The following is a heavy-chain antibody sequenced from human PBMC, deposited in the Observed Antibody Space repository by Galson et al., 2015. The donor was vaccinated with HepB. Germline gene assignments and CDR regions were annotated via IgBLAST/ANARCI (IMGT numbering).Heavy chain of an antibody. Sequence: SLRLSCAASGFTFSSYSMNWVRQAPGKGLEWVSSISSSSSYIYYADSVKGRFTISRDNAKNSLYLQMNSLGAEDTAVYYCARAPTFYSSSWYPQYYYYYYGMDVWGQGTTVTVSS. CDR2: ISSSSSYI. CDR1: GFTFSSYS. J-gene: IGHJ6*02. D-gene: IGHD6-13*01. V-gene: IGHV3-21*01. CDR3: ARAPTFYSSSWYPQYYYYYYGMDV.